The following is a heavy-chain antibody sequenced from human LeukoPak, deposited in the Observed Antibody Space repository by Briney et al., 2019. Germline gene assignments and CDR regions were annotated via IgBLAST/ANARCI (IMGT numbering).Heavy chain of an antibody. CDR1: GGSISSYY. J-gene: IGHJ4*02. Sequence: SETLSLTCTVPGGSISSYYWSWIRQPPGKGLEWIGYIYYSGTTNYNPSPKSRVTISVDTSKTQFSLKLSSVTAADTAVYYCARGVYIAAAQYGYWGQGTLVTVSS. V-gene: IGHV4-59*01. CDR2: IYYSGTT. CDR3: ARGVYIAAAQYGY. D-gene: IGHD6-13*01.